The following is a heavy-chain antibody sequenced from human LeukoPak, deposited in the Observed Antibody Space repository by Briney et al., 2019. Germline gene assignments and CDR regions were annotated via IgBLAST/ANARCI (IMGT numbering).Heavy chain of an antibody. V-gene: IGHV3-48*01. CDR2: ISSSSSTI. J-gene: IGHJ6*03. CDR1: GFTFTSYS. D-gene: IGHD3-9*01. Sequence: GGSLRLSCAASGFTFTSYSMNWVRQAPGKGLEWVSYISSSSSTIYYAHSVEGRFTISRDNAKNSLYLQMNSLRAEDAAVYYCARKKVSTESILTGSSYYYYMDVWGKGTTVTVSS. CDR3: ARKKVSTESILTGSSYYYYMDV.